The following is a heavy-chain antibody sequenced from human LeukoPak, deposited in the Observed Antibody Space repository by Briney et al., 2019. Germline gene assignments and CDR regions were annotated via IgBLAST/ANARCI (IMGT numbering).Heavy chain of an antibody. CDR3: ARSPESGGNVFDI. CDR1: GFTFSDHY. CDR2: MRNRANSYTT. D-gene: IGHD3-16*01. J-gene: IGHJ3*02. V-gene: IGHV3-72*01. Sequence: GGSLRLSCAASGFTFSDHYIDWVRQAPGRGLEWVGRMRNRANSYTTENAASVKGRLTLSRDDSKRLVFLQLNSLKIEDTAVYYCARSPESGGNVFDIWGQGTMVTVSS.